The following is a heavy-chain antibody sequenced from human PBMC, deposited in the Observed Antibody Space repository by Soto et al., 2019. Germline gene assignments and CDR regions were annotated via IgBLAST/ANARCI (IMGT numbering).Heavy chain of an antibody. V-gene: IGHV3-7*04. CDR3: ARDYYGPGPY. D-gene: IGHD3-22*01. J-gene: IGHJ4*02. CDR2: INGDGGLA. Sequence: EVQVVESGGGLVQPGGSLRLSCAVSGFTLSSYWMSWVRQAPGKGLEWVANINGDGGLAYYVDSVKGRFTISRDNAKNSLYLQMNNLRAEDTAVYYCARDYYGPGPYWGQGTLVTVSS. CDR1: GFTLSSYW.